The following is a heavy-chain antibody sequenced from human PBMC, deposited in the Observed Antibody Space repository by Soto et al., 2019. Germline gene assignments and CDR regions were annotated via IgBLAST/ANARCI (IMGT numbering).Heavy chain of an antibody. CDR2: VSGNGGGT. Sequence: EVNLLESGGGLVQPGGSLRLSCAASGFSFSSQAMSWVRQAPGKGLEWVSVVSGNGGGTAYADSVRGRFTISRDNSKNTLYLQMKSLRGDDTAIYYCAKHSRLYSSSPIHSWGQGTLVSVSS. D-gene: IGHD3-22*01. J-gene: IGHJ4*02. V-gene: IGHV3-23*01. CDR3: AKHSRLYSSSPIHS. CDR1: GFSFSSQA.